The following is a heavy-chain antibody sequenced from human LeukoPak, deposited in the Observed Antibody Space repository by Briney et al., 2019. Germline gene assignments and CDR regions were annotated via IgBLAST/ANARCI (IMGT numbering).Heavy chain of an antibody. V-gene: IGHV3-23*01. CDR2: ISGSGGKT. J-gene: IGHJ2*01. D-gene: IGHD3/OR15-3a*01. CDR3: AKDWTGTKPFDL. CDR1: GFTFGDYA. Sequence: GGSLRLSCTASGFTFGDYAMSWVRQAPGKGLEWGSGISGSGGKTYYADSVKGRFTISRDNFKNTLYLQMNSLRAEDTAVYYCAKDWTGTKPFDLWGRGTLVTVSS.